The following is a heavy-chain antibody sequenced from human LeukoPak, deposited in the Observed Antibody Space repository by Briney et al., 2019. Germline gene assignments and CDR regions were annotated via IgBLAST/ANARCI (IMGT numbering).Heavy chain of an antibody. Sequence: PGGSLRLSCAASGFTFSSYSMNWVRQAPGKGLEWVSSISSSSSSYIYYADSVKGRFTISRDNAKNSLYLQMNSLRAEDTAVYYCARDWYYYDSSGYTPPAFDIWGQGTMVTVSS. CDR1: GFTFSSYS. V-gene: IGHV3-21*01. D-gene: IGHD3-22*01. J-gene: IGHJ3*02. CDR2: ISSSSSSYI. CDR3: ARDWYYYDSSGYTPPAFDI.